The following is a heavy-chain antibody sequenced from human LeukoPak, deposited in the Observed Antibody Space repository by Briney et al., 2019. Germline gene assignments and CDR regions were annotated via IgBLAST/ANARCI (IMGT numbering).Heavy chain of an antibody. V-gene: IGHV5-51*01. Sequence: GESLKISCKASGYSFTSNWIGWVRQLPGKGLEWMGIIFPADSDTRYSPSFQGQVSISADKSISTAYLQWSSLKASDTAIYYCARQGPSDYWGQGTLVTVCS. CDR1: GYSFTSNW. CDR2: IFPADSDT. J-gene: IGHJ4*02. CDR3: ARQGPSDY.